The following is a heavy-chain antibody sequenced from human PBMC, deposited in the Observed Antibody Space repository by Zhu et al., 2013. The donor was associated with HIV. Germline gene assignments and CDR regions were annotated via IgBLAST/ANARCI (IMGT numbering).Heavy chain of an antibody. J-gene: IGHJ4*02. V-gene: IGHV1-69*01. D-gene: IGHD6-13*01. Sequence: QVQLVQSGAEVKKPGSSVKVSCKASGGTFSSYAISWVRQAPGQGLEWMGGIIPIFGTANYAQKFQGRVTITADESTSTAYMELSSLRSEDTAVYYCASPSRHRYSSSWYTPFDYWGQGTLVTVSS. CDR3: ASPSRHRYSSSWYTPFDY. CDR1: GGTFSSYA. CDR2: IIPIFGTA.